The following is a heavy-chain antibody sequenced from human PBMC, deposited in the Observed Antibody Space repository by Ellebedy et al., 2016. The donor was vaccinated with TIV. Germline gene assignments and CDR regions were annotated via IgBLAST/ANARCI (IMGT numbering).Heavy chain of an antibody. J-gene: IGHJ4*02. CDR3: ARDKVPTSYYYDRSGYDLDY. CDR1: GFNFSGYG. Sequence: GESLKISCTASGFNFSGYGMHWVRQAPGKGLEWVAVIWYDGSNKYYADSVKGRFTISRDNSKNTMYLQMNSLRAEDTARYYCARDKVPTSYYYDRSGYDLDYWGQGTLVTVSS. V-gene: IGHV3-33*08. CDR2: IWYDGSNK. D-gene: IGHD3-22*01.